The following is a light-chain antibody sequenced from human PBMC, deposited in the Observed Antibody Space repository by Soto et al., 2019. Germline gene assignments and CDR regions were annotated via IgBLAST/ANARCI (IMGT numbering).Light chain of an antibody. V-gene: IGKV3-20*01. CDR1: QSVSNNY. J-gene: IGKJ5*01. Sequence: EVVLTQSPGTLSLSPGERATLSCRASQSVSNNYLAWYQQKPGQSPKLLIFGSSDRATGIPDRFSGSGSGTDFTLTISSLEPEDFATYYCLQDYNYPITCGQGTRLEIK. CDR2: GSS. CDR3: LQDYNYPIT.